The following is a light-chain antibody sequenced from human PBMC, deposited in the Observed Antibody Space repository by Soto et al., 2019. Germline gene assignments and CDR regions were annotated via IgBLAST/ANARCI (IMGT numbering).Light chain of an antibody. CDR2: EVS. J-gene: IGLJ1*01. CDR3: SLYTSENAYV. V-gene: IGLV2-18*01. Sequence: QSALTQPPSVSGSPGQSVTISCTGTSTDFVGYNRVSWYQQPPGTAPKLMIYEVSKPPSWVPDRFSGSKSGNTASLTISGLQAADEADYYCSLYTSENAYVFGTGTKVTVL. CDR1: STDFVGYNR.